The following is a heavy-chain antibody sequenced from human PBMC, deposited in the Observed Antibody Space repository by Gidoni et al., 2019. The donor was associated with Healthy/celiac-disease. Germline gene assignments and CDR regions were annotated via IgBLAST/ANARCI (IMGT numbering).Heavy chain of an antibody. D-gene: IGHD6-19*01. J-gene: IGHJ4*02. V-gene: IGHV5-51*02. Sequence: LAVMGIIYPGDSDTRYSPSFQGQVTISADKSISTAYLQWSSLKASDTAMYYCARHAPRGSGWPNPDYWGQGTLVTVSS. CDR3: ARHAPRGSGWPNPDY. CDR2: IYPGDSDT.